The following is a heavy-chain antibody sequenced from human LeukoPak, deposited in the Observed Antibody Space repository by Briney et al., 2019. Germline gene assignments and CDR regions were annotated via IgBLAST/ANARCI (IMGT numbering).Heavy chain of an antibody. CDR1: GYTFTSYD. CDR2: MNPNSGNT. CDR3: ARAPRYNRNDDRDFDY. J-gene: IGHJ4*02. D-gene: IGHD1-20*01. V-gene: IGHV1-8*01. Sequence: ASVKVSCKASGYTFTSYDINWVRQATGQGLEWMGWMNPNSGNTGYAQKFQGRVTMTRNTSISTAYMELSSLRSEDTAVYYCARAPRYNRNDDRDFDYWGQGTLVTVSS.